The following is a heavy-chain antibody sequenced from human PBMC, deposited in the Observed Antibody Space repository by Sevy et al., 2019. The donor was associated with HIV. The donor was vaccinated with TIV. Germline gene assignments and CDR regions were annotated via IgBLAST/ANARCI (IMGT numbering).Heavy chain of an antibody. V-gene: IGHV3-30*04. CDR1: GFTFSSYA. CDR3: ARDPGVGELFSYFDY. J-gene: IGHJ4*02. CDR2: MSYDGSNK. D-gene: IGHD3-10*01. Sequence: GGSLRLSCAASGFTFSSYAMHWVRQAPGKGLEWVAVMSYDGSNKYYADSVKGRFTISRDNSKNPLYLQMNSLRAEDTAVYYCARDPGVGELFSYFDYWGQGTLVTVSS.